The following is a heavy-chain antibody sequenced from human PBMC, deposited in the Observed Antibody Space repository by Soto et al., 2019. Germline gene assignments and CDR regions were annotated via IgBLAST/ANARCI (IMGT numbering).Heavy chain of an antibody. Sequence: EVQLLESGGGLVQPRGSLRLSCSASGFTFSNCAMSWVRQAPGKGLEWVSTISGRGGSTYYADSVKGRLTISRDNSKNTLFLQMNSLRAEDTAVYYCAKRFYREEDGYNFFDSWGQGTLVTVSS. D-gene: IGHD5-12*01. J-gene: IGHJ4*02. CDR1: GFTFSNCA. V-gene: IGHV3-23*01. CDR2: ISGRGGST. CDR3: AKRFYREEDGYNFFDS.